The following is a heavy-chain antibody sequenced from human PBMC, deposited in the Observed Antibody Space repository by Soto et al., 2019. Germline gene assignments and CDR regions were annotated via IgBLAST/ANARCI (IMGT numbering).Heavy chain of an antibody. CDR3: ARLISNPKDYDFWSGYLDDAFDI. CDR1: GFTFSSYA. D-gene: IGHD3-3*01. Sequence: QVQLVEGGGGVVQPGRSLRLSCAASGFTFSSYAMHWVREAPGKGLEWVAVISYVGSNKYYADCVKGRFTIYRDNSKNTLYLQMNSRRAEDKAVYYCARLISNPKDYDFWSGYLDDAFDIGGQGTMVTVSS. CDR2: ISYVGSNK. J-gene: IGHJ3*02. V-gene: IGHV3-30-3*01.